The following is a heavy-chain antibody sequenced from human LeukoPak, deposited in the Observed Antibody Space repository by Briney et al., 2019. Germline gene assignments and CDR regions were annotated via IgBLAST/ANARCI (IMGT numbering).Heavy chain of an antibody. CDR3: AREISGRLYY. V-gene: IGHV1-2*02. D-gene: IGHD2-15*01. Sequence: GASVKVSCKASGYTFTGYYIHWVRQAPGQGLEWMGWINPNSGGANYAQNFQGRVTMTRDTSISTAYMELSRLSSDDTAVYYCAREISGRLYYWGQGTLVTVSS. CDR2: INPNSGGA. CDR1: GYTFTGYY. J-gene: IGHJ4*02.